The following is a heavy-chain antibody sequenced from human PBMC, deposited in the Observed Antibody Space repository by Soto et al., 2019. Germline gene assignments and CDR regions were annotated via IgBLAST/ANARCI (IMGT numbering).Heavy chain of an antibody. Sequence: SETLSLTCTVSGGSISSYYWSWIRQPPGKGLEWIGYIYYSGGTNYNPSLKSRVTISVDTSKNQFSLKLSSVTAADTAVYYCARVGAGTTDYWGQGTLVTVSS. CDR2: IYYSGGT. CDR3: ARVGAGTTDY. J-gene: IGHJ4*02. D-gene: IGHD1-7*01. V-gene: IGHV4-59*01. CDR1: GGSISSYY.